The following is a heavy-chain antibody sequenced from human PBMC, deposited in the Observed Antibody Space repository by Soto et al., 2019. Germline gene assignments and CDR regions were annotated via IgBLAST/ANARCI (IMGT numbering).Heavy chain of an antibody. Sequence: SVKVSCKASGYTFTSYDISWVRQAHGQGIEWMGWMSPNNGNTSYAQKLQGRVTMTRDTSTSTAYMELRSLRSDDTAVYYCARDLTNYYDSSGDYLTRDYWGQGTLVTVSS. J-gene: IGHJ4*02. CDR3: ARDLTNYYDSSGDYLTRDY. V-gene: IGHV1-18*01. CDR2: MSPNNGNT. D-gene: IGHD3-22*01. CDR1: GYTFTSYD.